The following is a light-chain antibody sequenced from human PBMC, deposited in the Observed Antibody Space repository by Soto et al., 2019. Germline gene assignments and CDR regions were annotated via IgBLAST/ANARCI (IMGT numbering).Light chain of an antibody. Sequence: DIVLTQSPGTLSLSAGETATLSCKASQNLRRPSLAWYQQKPGQTPRLLISGAFTRAAGIPDRFSGSMTGTDSTLTITRLEPEDSAVYYCQQYGSIPYTFGQGTKLE. V-gene: IGKV3-20*01. CDR1: QNLRRPS. CDR3: QQYGSIPYT. CDR2: GAF. J-gene: IGKJ2*01.